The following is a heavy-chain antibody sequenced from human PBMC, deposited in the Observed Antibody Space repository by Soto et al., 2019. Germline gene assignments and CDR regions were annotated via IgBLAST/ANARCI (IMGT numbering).Heavy chain of an antibody. V-gene: IGHV4-31*03. CDR2: IYYSGST. J-gene: IGHJ6*02. D-gene: IGHD1-1*01. CDR3: AAWNDALTYYYYGMDV. CDR1: GGSISSGGYY. Sequence: PSETLSLTCTVSGGSISSGGYYWSWIRQHPGKGLEWIGYIYYSGSTYYNPSLKSRVTISVDTSKNQFSLKLSSVTAADTAVYYCAAWNDALTYYYYGMDVWGQGPTVTVS.